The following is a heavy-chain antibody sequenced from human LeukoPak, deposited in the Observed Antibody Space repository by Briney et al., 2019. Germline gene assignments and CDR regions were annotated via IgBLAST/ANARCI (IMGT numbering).Heavy chain of an antibody. Sequence: GASVKVSCKASGYTFTSYAIHWVRQAPGQRLEWMGWISAGNGNTKYSQNFQGRVTFISNTSATTAFMELSSLRSEDSAVYYFAEGFCCGKKGFWGQGNLVTVSS. CDR2: ISAGNGNT. CDR1: GYTFTSYA. D-gene: IGHD2-15*01. J-gene: IGHJ1*01. CDR3: AEGFCCGKKGF. V-gene: IGHV1-3*01.